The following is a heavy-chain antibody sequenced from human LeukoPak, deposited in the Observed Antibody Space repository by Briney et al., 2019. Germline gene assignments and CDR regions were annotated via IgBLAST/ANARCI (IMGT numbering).Heavy chain of an antibody. CDR3: ARVRHYYGSGSYYYDAFDI. J-gene: IGHJ3*02. Sequence: GSLRLSCAASGFTFSSYWMSWVRQAPGKGLEWVANIKQDGSEKYYVDSVKGRFTISRDNAKNSLYLQMNSLRAEDTAVYYCARVRHYYGSGSYYYDAFDIWGQGTMVTVSS. CDR2: IKQDGSEK. V-gene: IGHV3-7*01. D-gene: IGHD3-10*01. CDR1: GFTFSSYW.